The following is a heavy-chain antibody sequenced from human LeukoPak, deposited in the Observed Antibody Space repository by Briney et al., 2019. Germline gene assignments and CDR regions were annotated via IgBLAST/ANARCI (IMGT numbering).Heavy chain of an antibody. CDR1: GGSISSCY. J-gene: IGHJ6*02. Sequence: SETLSLTCTVSGGSISSCYWCWIRQPPRQGMEWGGYIYDSGSTNYNPSLKSQVTISVYTCKNQFSLKLSSVTAADTAVDYCARGGSGYDSFYYYGMDVWGQGTTVTVSS. CDR2: IYDSGST. V-gene: IGHV4-59*01. CDR3: ARGGSGYDSFYYYGMDV. D-gene: IGHD5-12*01.